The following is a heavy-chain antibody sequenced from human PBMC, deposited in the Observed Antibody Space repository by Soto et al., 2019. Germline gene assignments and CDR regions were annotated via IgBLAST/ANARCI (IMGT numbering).Heavy chain of an antibody. CDR1: GFTFSSHP. V-gene: IGHV3-23*01. D-gene: IGHD4-4*01. CDR3: TKDKTAGNYIDDY. J-gene: IGHJ4*02. Sequence: GGSLRLSCAASGFTFSSHPMSWVRQAPGKGLEWVSSISGSGGYTYYADSVKGRFTISRDNSKNTLYLQMNSLRADDTALYYCTKDKTAGNYIDDYWGQGALVTVSS. CDR2: ISGSGGYT.